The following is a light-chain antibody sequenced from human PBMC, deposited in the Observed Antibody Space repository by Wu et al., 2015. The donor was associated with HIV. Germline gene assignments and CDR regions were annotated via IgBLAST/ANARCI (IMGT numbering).Light chain of an antibody. Sequence: DIQMTQSPSSLSASVGDRVTITCRASQTINRFLNWYQQKPGTAPKLLIYAASTLQSGVPSRFSGSGSGTDFTLTISSLQPEDFASYYCQQSYSSFTFGPGTKVDIK. CDR3: QQSYSSFT. V-gene: IGKV1-39*01. CDR2: AAS. J-gene: IGKJ3*01. CDR1: QTINRF.